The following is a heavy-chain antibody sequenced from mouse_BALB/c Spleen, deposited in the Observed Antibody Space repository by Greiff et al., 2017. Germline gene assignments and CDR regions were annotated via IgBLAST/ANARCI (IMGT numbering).Heavy chain of an antibody. V-gene: IGHV14-3*02. Sequence: EVKLMESGAELVKPGASVKLSCTASGFNIKDTYMHWVKQRPEQGLEWIGRIDPANGNTKYDPKFQGKATITADTSSNTAYLQLSSLTSEDTAVYYCLGGRTYDWFAYWGQGTLVTVSA. CDR3: LGGRTYDWFAY. J-gene: IGHJ3*01. CDR2: IDPANGNT. D-gene: IGHD2-14*01. CDR1: GFNIKDTY.